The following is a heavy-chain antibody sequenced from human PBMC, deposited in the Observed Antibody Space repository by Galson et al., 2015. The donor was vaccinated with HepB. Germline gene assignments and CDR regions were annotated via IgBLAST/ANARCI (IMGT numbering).Heavy chain of an antibody. CDR2: IKQDGSEK. CDR1: GFTFSSYW. CDR3: ARGSSGGTIDY. J-gene: IGHJ4*02. Sequence: SLRLSCAASGFTFSSYWMSWVRQAPGKGLEWVANIKQDGSEKYYVDSVKGRFAISRDNAKSSLYLQMNSLRAEDTAVYYCARGSSGGTIDYWGQGTLVTVSS. V-gene: IGHV3-7*03. D-gene: IGHD6-19*01.